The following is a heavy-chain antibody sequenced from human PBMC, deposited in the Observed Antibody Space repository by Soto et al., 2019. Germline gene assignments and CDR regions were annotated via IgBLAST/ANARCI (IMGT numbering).Heavy chain of an antibody. CDR2: INGGGSDT. J-gene: IGHJ4*02. Sequence: EVQLVESGGGLVQPGGSRRLSCAASGFTFSGSWMHWVRQAPGKGLVWVSRINGGGSDTSYADFVKGRFTISRDDAKNTLFMQMNGLRAGDTAVYYCARAIFGSGTAIDYWGQGTLVTVSS. CDR1: GFTFSGSW. CDR3: ARAIFGSGTAIDY. V-gene: IGHV3-74*01. D-gene: IGHD3-10*01.